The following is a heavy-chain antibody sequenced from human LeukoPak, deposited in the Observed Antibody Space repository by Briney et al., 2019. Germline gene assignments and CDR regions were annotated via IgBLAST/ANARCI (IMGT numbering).Heavy chain of an antibody. CDR3: ASDSSGYY. D-gene: IGHD3-22*01. Sequence: GGSLRLSCAASGFTFSSYSMNWVRQAPGKGLEWVSSISSSSSYIYYADSLQGRFSISRGNAKNSLYLQMNSLRAEDTAVYYCASDSSGYYWGQGTLVTVSS. J-gene: IGHJ4*02. CDR1: GFTFSSYS. CDR2: ISSSSSYI. V-gene: IGHV3-21*01.